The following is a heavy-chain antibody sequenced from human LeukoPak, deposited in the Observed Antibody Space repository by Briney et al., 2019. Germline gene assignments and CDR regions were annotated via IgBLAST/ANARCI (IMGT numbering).Heavy chain of an antibody. Sequence: SQTLSLTCTVSGGSISSGTYYWSWIRQTPGKGLEWIGYISHSGSTYYNPSLKSRVTISLDRSKNLFSLKLNSVTAADTAVYYCARIYSSSRRAFDIWGQGTMVTVSS. CDR3: ARIYSSSRRAFDI. D-gene: IGHD6-13*01. V-gene: IGHV4-30-2*01. CDR2: ISHSGST. J-gene: IGHJ3*02. CDR1: GGSISSGTYY.